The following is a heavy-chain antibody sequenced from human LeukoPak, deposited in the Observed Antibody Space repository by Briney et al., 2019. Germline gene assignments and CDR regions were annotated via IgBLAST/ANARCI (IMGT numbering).Heavy chain of an antibody. CDR3: AKDRREWELRDAFDL. CDR2: ISSSSSYI. Sequence: GGSLRLSCAASGFTFSSYSMNWVRQAPGKGLEWVSSISSSSSYINYADSVRGRFTISRDDAKNSLFLQMDSLRAEDTAVYYCAKDRREWELRDAFDLWGQGTLVTVSS. D-gene: IGHD1-26*01. V-gene: IGHV3-21*04. J-gene: IGHJ3*01. CDR1: GFTFSSYS.